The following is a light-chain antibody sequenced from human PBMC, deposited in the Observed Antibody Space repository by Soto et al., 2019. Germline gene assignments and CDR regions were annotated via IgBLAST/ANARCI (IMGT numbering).Light chain of an antibody. V-gene: IGKV1-39*01. CDR3: QQGYSTLS. CDR2: STS. Sequence: IQMTQTPSSLSAFVGDRVTIICRASQNIRTYLNWYQQKPGSAPKLLISSTSSLQSGVPSRFSGFGSGTEFTLTITSLQPEDFAVYYCQQGYSTLSFGQGTRLEIK. J-gene: IGKJ5*01. CDR1: QNIRTY.